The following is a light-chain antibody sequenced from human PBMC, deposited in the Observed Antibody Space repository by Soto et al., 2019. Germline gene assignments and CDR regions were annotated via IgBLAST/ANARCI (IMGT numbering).Light chain of an antibody. Sequence: EIVLTQSPGTLSLSPGERATLSCRASQSVTSNYLAWYQHKPGQAPRLLIYGASSRATGIPDRFSGSGAGTDFALTISRLEPEDFAVYYCQQYGSSPRTFGQGTKLVIK. V-gene: IGKV3-20*01. CDR3: QQYGSSPRT. J-gene: IGKJ2*01. CDR2: GAS. CDR1: QSVTSNY.